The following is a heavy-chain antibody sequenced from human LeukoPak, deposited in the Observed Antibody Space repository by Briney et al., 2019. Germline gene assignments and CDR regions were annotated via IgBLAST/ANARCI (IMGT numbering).Heavy chain of an antibody. V-gene: IGHV4-4*07. Sequence: PSETLSLTCTASGGSISSYYWSWIRQPARKGLEWIGRIYTSGSTNYNPSLKSRVTMSVDTSKNQFSLKLSSVTAADTAVYYCARSPDIAAAVDYWGQGTLVTVSS. J-gene: IGHJ4*02. CDR2: IYTSGST. CDR3: ARSPDIAAAVDY. CDR1: GGSISSYY. D-gene: IGHD6-13*01.